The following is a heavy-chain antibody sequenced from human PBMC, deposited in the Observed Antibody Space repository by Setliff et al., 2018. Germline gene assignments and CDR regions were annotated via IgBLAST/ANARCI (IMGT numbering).Heavy chain of an antibody. CDR1: GITFSIYS. Sequence: GGSLRLSCAASGITFSIYSMNWVRQAPGKGPEWVSYISSGSLIRYYADSVKCRFTISRDNAKNSVYLQLDSLRPDDTAFYYCARDQPGPYYNFWSGVPEPWGQGTLVTVSS. CDR3: ARDQPGPYYNFWSGVPEP. J-gene: IGHJ4*02. CDR2: ISSGSLIR. D-gene: IGHD3-3*01. V-gene: IGHV3-48*01.